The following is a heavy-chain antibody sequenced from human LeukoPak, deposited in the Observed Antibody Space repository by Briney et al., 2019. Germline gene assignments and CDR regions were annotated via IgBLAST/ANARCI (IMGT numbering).Heavy chain of an antibody. Sequence: SQTLSLTCTVSGGSISSGGYYWSWIRQHPGKGLEWIGYIYYSRSTYYNPSLKSRVTISVDTSKNQFSLKLSSVTAADTAVYYCARALRVGYDSSGPFDYWDQGTLVTVSS. V-gene: IGHV4-31*03. CDR3: ARALRVGYDSSGPFDY. D-gene: IGHD3-22*01. J-gene: IGHJ4*02. CDR2: IYYSRST. CDR1: GGSISSGGYY.